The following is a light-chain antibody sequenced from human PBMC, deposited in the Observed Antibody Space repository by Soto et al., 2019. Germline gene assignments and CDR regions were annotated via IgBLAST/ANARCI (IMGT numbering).Light chain of an antibody. V-gene: IGLV1-40*01. CDR3: QAYDYSLTAFV. CDR1: NSNLGAGYD. CDR2: GNR. J-gene: IGLJ3*02. Sequence: QSALTQPPSVSGAPGQRVTISCTGNNSNLGAGYDVHWYQQLPGAAPKLVIFGNRNRPSGVPERFSGSKSGTSASLATIGLQAEDEADYYCQAYDYSLTAFVFGGGTKLTVL.